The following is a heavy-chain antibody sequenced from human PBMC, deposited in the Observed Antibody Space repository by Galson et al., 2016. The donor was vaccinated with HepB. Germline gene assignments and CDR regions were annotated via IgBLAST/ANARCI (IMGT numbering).Heavy chain of an antibody. J-gene: IGHJ6*03. D-gene: IGHD2-8*01. CDR2: ISGSGTST. CDR1: GFTFSSYA. V-gene: IGHV3-23*01. CDR3: AKAHPFNDYYYYFYMDV. Sequence: SLRLSCAASGFTFSSYAMSWVRQAPGQGLKWVSAISGSGTSTYYAESVKGRFTISRDKSRNTLYLQKNSLRAEDTAVYYCAKAHPFNDYYYYFYMDVWGKGTTVTVSS.